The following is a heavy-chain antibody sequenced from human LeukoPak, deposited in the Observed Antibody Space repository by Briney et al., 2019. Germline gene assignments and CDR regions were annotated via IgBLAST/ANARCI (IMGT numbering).Heavy chain of an antibody. Sequence: GGSLRLSCAASGFTFSSYWMSWVRQAPGKGLEWVANMKQDGSEKYYVDSVKGRFTISRDNAKNSLYLQMNSLRAEDTAVYYCARLLRYFDWYFDYWGQGTQVTVSS. CDR3: ARLLRYFDWYFDY. D-gene: IGHD3-9*01. V-gene: IGHV3-7*01. CDR2: MKQDGSEK. CDR1: GFTFSSYW. J-gene: IGHJ4*02.